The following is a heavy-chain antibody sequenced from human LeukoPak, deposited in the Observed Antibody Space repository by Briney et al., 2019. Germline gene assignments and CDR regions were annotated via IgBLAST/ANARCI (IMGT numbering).Heavy chain of an antibody. J-gene: IGHJ4*02. CDR2: IKSKTDGGTT. Sequence: GGSLRLSCAASGFTVSNNYMSWVRQAPGKGLEWVGRIKSKTDGGTTDYAAPVKGKFTISRDDSKNTLYLQMNSLKTEDTAVYYCTTLSIAVVGWGQGTLVTVSS. CDR1: GFTVSNNY. D-gene: IGHD6-19*01. CDR3: TTLSIAVVG. V-gene: IGHV3-15*01.